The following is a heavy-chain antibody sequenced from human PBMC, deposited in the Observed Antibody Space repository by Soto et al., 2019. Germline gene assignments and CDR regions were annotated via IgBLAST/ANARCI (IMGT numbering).Heavy chain of an antibody. V-gene: IGHV4-34*01. D-gene: IGHD1-20*01. CDR2: INHSGST. J-gene: IGHJ5*02. Sequence: SETLSLTCAVYGGSFSGYYWSWIRQPPGKGLEWIGEINHSGSTNYNPSLKSRVTISVDTSKNQFSLKLSSVTAADTAVYYCARDHFGIGPSNWFDPWGQGTLVTVSS. CDR1: GGSFSGYY. CDR3: ARDHFGIGPSNWFDP.